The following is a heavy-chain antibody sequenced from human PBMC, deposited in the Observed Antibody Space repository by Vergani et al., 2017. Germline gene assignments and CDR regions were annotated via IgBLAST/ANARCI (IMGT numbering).Heavy chain of an antibody. Sequence: EVQLVESGGGLVQPGRSLRLSCTASGFPFGDYAMSCCRQAPGKGLEWVGFIRSKAYGGTTEYAASVKGKFTISRDDSKSIAYLQMNSMKTEDTAVYYCTSGYMVFDYWGQGTLVTVSS. CDR1: GFPFGDYA. D-gene: IGHD6-13*01. V-gene: IGHV3-49*03. CDR2: IRSKAYGGTT. CDR3: TSGYMVFDY. J-gene: IGHJ4*02.